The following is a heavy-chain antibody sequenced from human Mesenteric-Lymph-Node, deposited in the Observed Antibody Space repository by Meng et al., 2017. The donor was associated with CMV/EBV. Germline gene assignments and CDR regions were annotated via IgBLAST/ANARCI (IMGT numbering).Heavy chain of an antibody. D-gene: IGHD3-22*01. J-gene: IGHJ5*02. CDR2: TRNKANSYTT. V-gene: IGHV3-72*01. CDR3: ARADSSGYYGFDP. Sequence: SGFTFSDHYMDWVRQAPGKGLEWVGRTRNKANSYTTEYAESVKGRFTISRDDSKNSLYLQMNSLKTEDTAVYYCARADSSGYYGFDPWGQGTLVTVSS. CDR1: GFTFSDHY.